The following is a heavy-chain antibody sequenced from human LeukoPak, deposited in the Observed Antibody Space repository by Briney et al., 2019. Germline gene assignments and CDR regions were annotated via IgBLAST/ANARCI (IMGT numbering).Heavy chain of an antibody. CDR1: GFTFSTYS. Sequence: PGGSLRLSWAASGFTFSTYSMNWVRQAPGEGLEWVSSISSSSTYIYYADSVKGRFTISRDNAKNSLYLQMTSLRAEGTAMYYCARAQTGHDFWIVDVWGQGTTVTVSS. V-gene: IGHV3-21*01. J-gene: IGHJ6*02. CDR3: ARAQTGHDFWIVDV. CDR2: ISSSSTYI. D-gene: IGHD3-3*01.